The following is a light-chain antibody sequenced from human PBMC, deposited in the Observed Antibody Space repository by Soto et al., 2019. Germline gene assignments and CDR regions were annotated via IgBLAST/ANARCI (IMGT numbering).Light chain of an antibody. J-gene: IGLJ1*01. CDR3: QSYAISLSGYV. CDR2: ENN. CDR1: SSNIGAGYE. V-gene: IGLV1-40*01. Sequence: QSVLTQPPSVSEAPGQRVTISCTGSSSNIGAGYEAHWYQQVPGTAPKLLIYENNNRPSGVPDRFSGSKSGTSASLAITGLQAEDEAEYYCQSYAISLSGYVFGTGTKLTVL.